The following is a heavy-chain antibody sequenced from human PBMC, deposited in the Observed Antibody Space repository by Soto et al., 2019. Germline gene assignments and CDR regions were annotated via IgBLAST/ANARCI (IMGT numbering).Heavy chain of an antibody. J-gene: IGHJ6*02. V-gene: IGHV3-33*07. CDR2: IWYDGSNK. Sequence: GGSLRLSCAASGFSFSSSTMNWVRQAPGKGLEWVAVIWYDGSNKYYADSVKGRFTISRDNSKNTLYLQMNSLRAEDTAVYYCARDLRARTRYCYGMDVWGQGTTVTVSS. D-gene: IGHD2-15*01. CDR1: GFSFSSST. CDR3: ARDLRARTRYCYGMDV.